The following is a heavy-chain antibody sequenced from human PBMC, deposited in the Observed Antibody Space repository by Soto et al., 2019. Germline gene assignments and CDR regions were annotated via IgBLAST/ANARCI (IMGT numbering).Heavy chain of an antibody. CDR3: ARHQGITIFGYTSGSTFDI. CDR2: IYPGDSDT. Sequence: GESLKISCKGSGYSFTSYWIGWVRQKPGKGLEWMGVIYPGDSDTRYSPSFQGQVTISADKSIRTAYLQWSSLKASDTAMYYCARHQGITIFGYTSGSTFDIWGQGTMVTVSS. J-gene: IGHJ3*02. CDR1: GYSFTSYW. V-gene: IGHV5-51*01. D-gene: IGHD3-3*01.